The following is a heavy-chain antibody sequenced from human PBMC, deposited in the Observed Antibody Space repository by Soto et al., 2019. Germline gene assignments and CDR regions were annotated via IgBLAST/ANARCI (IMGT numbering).Heavy chain of an antibody. V-gene: IGHV1-18*04. CDR1: GYTFTSYG. Sequence: ASVKVSCKSSGYTFTSYGISWVRQAPGQGLEWMGWISAYNGNTNYAQKLQGRVTMTTDTSTSTAYMELRSLRSDDKAVYYCARDQSSGWHNWFDPWGQGTLVTVSS. CDR2: ISAYNGNT. J-gene: IGHJ5*02. CDR3: ARDQSSGWHNWFDP. D-gene: IGHD6-19*01.